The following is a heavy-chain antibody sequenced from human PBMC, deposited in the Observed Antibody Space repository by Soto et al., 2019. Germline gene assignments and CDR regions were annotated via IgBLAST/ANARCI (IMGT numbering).Heavy chain of an antibody. CDR1: GFTFSSYA. D-gene: IGHD6-19*01. CDR2: ISGSGGST. V-gene: IGHV3-23*01. Sequence: EVQLLESGGGLVQPGGSLRLSCAASGFTFSSYAMSWVRQAPGKGLEWVSAISGSGGSTYYADSVKGRFTISRDNSKNTLYLQMNSLRAEDTAVYYCAKDLPMSIAVAGTSPRYWGPGTLVTVFS. CDR3: AKDLPMSIAVAGTSPRY. J-gene: IGHJ4*02.